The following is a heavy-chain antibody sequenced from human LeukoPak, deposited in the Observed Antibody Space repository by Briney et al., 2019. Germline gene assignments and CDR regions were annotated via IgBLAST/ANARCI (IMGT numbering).Heavy chain of an antibody. J-gene: IGHJ4*02. CDR1: GFTFSSYG. CDR2: IWYDGINK. CDR3: ARAGSYGGYDVDY. D-gene: IGHD5-12*01. V-gene: IGHV3-33*01. Sequence: PGGSLRLSCAASGFTFSSYGMHWVRQAPGKGLEWVSVIWYDGINKYYADSVKGRFTISRDNAKNTVYLQKNSPRAEDTAVYYCARAGSYGGYDVDYWGEGTLVTVSS.